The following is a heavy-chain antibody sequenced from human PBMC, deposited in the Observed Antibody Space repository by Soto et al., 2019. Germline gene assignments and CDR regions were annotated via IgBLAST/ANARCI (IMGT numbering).Heavy chain of an antibody. Sequence: ASVKVSCKASGFTFTSSAVQWVRQARGQRLEWIGWIVVGSGNTNYAQKFQERVTITRDMSTSTAYMELSSLRSEDTAVYYCAAGGRVRYPYGMDVWGQGTTVTVSS. CDR1: GFTFTSSA. J-gene: IGHJ6*02. CDR2: IVVGSGNT. CDR3: AAGGRVRYPYGMDV. D-gene: IGHD2-2*02. V-gene: IGHV1-58*01.